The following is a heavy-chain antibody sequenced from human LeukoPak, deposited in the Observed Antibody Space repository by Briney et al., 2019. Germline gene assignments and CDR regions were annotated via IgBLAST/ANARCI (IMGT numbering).Heavy chain of an antibody. D-gene: IGHD3-10*01. Sequence: GGSLRLSCAGPGFTFNNYAVHWVRQAPGQGLEWVAVISHHAIHKYYADSVKGRFTISRDSSRNTVSLQMNSLRGEDTAVYYCTKDRSGTVQGSFGMDVWGQGTTVTVSS. CDR2: ISHHAIHK. J-gene: IGHJ6*02. CDR1: GFTFNNYA. V-gene: IGHV3-30*04. CDR3: TKDRSGTVQGSFGMDV.